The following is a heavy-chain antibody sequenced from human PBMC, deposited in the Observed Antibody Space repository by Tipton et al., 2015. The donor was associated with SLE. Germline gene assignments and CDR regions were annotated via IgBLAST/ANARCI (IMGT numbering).Heavy chain of an antibody. CDR2: ISYDGSNK. J-gene: IGHJ4*02. CDR3: ARDLGSWGFDY. D-gene: IGHD2-15*01. Sequence: LSLTCPVSAASISTSYWSWIRQAPGKGLEWVAVISYDGSNKYYADSVKGRFTISRDNSMNTLYLRMNSLRAEDTAVYYCARDLGSWGFDYWGQGTLVTVSS. CDR1: AASISTSY. V-gene: IGHV3-30*03.